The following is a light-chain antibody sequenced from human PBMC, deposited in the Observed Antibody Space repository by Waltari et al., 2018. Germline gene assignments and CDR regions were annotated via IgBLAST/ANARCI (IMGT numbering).Light chain of an antibody. CDR3: QVWDSDSDHPV. J-gene: IGLJ3*02. CDR1: TLERKS. CDR2: YET. Sequence: SYVLTPPPSVSVAPGNTATIACGGTTLERKSVHWYQQKPGQTPVAVIYYETERPSGISERFSGSNSGNTATLTISRVEAGDEADYYCQVWDSDSDHPVFGGGTKLTVL. V-gene: IGLV3-21*04.